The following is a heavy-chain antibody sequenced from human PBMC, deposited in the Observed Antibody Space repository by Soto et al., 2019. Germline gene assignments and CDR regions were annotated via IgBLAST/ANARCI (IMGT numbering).Heavy chain of an antibody. D-gene: IGHD2-8*01. V-gene: IGHV3-30-3*01. CDR2: ISYDGSNK. J-gene: IGHJ5*02. Sequence: QVQLVESGGGVVQPGRSLRLSCAASGFTFSSYAMHWVRQAPGKGLEWVAVISYDGSNKYYADSVKGRFTISRDNSKNTLYLQMNSLRAEDTAVYYCARDSMVLFDPRGQGTLVTVSS. CDR3: ARDSMVLFDP. CDR1: GFTFSSYA.